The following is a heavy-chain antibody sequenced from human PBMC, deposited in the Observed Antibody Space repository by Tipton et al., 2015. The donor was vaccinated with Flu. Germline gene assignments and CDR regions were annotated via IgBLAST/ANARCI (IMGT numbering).Heavy chain of an antibody. D-gene: IGHD3-10*01. Sequence: TLSLTCTVSGGSISSSSYYWGWIRQPPGKGLEWIGSIDYSGSTYYNPSLKSRVTISVDTSKDQFSLKLSSVTAADTAVYYCARDFRVLTRYFDLWGRGTLVTVSS. CDR2: IDYSGST. V-gene: IGHV4-39*07. J-gene: IGHJ2*01. CDR3: ARDFRVLTRYFDL. CDR1: GGSISSSSYY.